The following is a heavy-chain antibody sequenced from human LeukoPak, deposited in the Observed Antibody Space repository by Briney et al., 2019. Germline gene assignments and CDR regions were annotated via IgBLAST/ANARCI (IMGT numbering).Heavy chain of an antibody. CDR1: GYTFTGYY. D-gene: IGHD2-2*01. V-gene: IGHV1-2*02. Sequence: ASVKVSCKASGYTFTGYYMHWVRQAPGQGLEWMGWINPNSGGTNYAQKFQGRVTMTRDTSISTAYMELSSLRSEDTAVYYCARDHPPVSCSTSCPAPGEYYFDYWGQGTLVTVSS. CDR2: INPNSGGT. J-gene: IGHJ4*02. CDR3: ARDHPPVSCSTSCPAPGEYYFDY.